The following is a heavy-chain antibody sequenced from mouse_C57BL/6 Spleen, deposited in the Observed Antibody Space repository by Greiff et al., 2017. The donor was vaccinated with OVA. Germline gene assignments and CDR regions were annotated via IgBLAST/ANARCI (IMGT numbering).Heavy chain of an antibody. Sequence: QVQLKESGAELVRPGASVTLSCKASGYTFTDYEMHWVKQTPVHGLEWIGAIDPETGGTAYNQKFKGKAILTADKSSSTAYMELRSLRSEDSAVYYCTRSEYDYDYWGQGTTLTVSS. V-gene: IGHV1-15*01. D-gene: IGHD2-4*01. CDR1: GYTFTDYE. CDR3: TRSEYDYDY. CDR2: IDPETGGT. J-gene: IGHJ2*01.